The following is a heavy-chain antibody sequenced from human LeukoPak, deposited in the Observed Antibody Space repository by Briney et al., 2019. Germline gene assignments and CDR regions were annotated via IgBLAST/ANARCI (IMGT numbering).Heavy chain of an antibody. CDR3: ARHCGGDCNRRGLNYYYGMDV. D-gene: IGHD2-21*02. CDR1: GFTFSSYA. J-gene: IGHJ6*02. Sequence: PGGSLRLSCAASGFTFSSYAMHWVRQAPGKGLEWVAVISYDGSNKYYADSVKGRFTISRDNSKNTLYLQMNSLRAEDTAVYYCARHCGGDCNRRGLNYYYGMDVWGQGTTVTVS. CDR2: ISYDGSNK. V-gene: IGHV3-30*14.